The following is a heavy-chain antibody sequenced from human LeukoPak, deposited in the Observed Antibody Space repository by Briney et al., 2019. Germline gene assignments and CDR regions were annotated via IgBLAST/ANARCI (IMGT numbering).Heavy chain of an antibody. J-gene: IGHJ4*02. Sequence: GGSLRLSCAASGFTFSSYGMHWVRQAPGKGLEWVAVISYDGSNKYYADSVKGRFTISRDNSKNTLYLQMNSLRAEDTAVYRCMVTHPQHYYFDYWGQGTLVTVSS. V-gene: IGHV3-30*03. CDR2: ISYDGSNK. CDR3: MVTHPQHYYFDY. D-gene: IGHD2-21*02. CDR1: GFTFSSYG.